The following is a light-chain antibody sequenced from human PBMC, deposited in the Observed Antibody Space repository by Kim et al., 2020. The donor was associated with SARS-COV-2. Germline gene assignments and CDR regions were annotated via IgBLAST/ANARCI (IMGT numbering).Light chain of an antibody. J-gene: IGLJ2*01. Sequence: VALGQTVRITCKGDSLRPYYTTWFQQKPGQAPIVVFYGKNNRPSGIPDRFSGSSSGNTASLTITATQAGDEADYYCNSRDNNDNVLFGGGTRLTVL. CDR2: GKN. CDR1: SLRPYY. V-gene: IGLV3-19*01. CDR3: NSRDNNDNVL.